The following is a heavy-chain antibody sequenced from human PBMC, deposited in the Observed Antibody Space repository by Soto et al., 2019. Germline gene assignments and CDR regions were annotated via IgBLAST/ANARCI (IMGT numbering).Heavy chain of an antibody. D-gene: IGHD2-2*01. CDR3: ARDCASTSCSVWHY. V-gene: IGHV3-23*01. CDR1: GFSLNNFA. Sequence: GGSLRLSCAASGFSLNNFAMTWVRQAPGKGLEWVSGMTSSGDKTYYADSVKGRFIISRDNSKNMLYLQMNSLRVEDTALYYCARDCASTSCSVWHYWGQGTLVTVPS. J-gene: IGHJ4*02. CDR2: MTSSGDKT.